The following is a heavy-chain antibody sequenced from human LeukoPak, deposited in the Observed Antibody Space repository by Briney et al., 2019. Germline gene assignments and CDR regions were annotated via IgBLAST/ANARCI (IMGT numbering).Heavy chain of an antibody. Sequence: SETLSLTCAVYGGSFSGYYWSWIRQPAGKGLEWIGRIYTSGSTNYNPSLKSRVTISVDTSKNQFSLKLSPVTAADTAVYYCARVGRQGMATRFSYFDYWGQGTLVTVSS. V-gene: IGHV4-59*10. CDR3: ARVGRQGMATRFSYFDY. J-gene: IGHJ4*02. CDR1: GGSFSGYY. CDR2: IYTSGST. D-gene: IGHD5-24*01.